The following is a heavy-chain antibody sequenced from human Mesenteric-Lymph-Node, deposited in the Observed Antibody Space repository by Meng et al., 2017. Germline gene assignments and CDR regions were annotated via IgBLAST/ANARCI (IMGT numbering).Heavy chain of an antibody. V-gene: IGHV1-2*06. CDR3: ARSGDDYGDYLYYYDYYGMDV. D-gene: IGHD4-17*01. J-gene: IGHJ6*02. CDR2: INPNSGGT. Sequence: ASVKVSCKASGYTFTGYYMHWVRQAPGQGLEWMGRINPNSGGTNYAQKFQGRVTMTRNTSISTAYMELSSLRSEDKAVYYCARSGDDYGDYLYYYDYYGMDVWGQGTTVTVSS. CDR1: GYTFTGYY.